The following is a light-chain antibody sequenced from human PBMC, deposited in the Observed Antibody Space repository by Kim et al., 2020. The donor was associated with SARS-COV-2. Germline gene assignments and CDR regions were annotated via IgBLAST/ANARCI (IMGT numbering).Light chain of an antibody. Sequence: AIRMTQSPPSLSASTGDRVTITCRASQGVSTYSAWYQQQPGKAPKLLIYGASSLQPGVPSRFSGSGSGTDFTLTITYLQSDDFATYYCQQYYTYPRTFGQGTKVDIK. J-gene: IGKJ1*01. CDR1: QGVSTY. CDR2: GAS. V-gene: IGKV1-8*01. CDR3: QQYYTYPRT.